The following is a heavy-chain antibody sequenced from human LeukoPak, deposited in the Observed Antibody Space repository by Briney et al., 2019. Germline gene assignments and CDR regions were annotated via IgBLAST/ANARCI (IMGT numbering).Heavy chain of an antibody. D-gene: IGHD6-6*01. CDR2: IKQDGSEK. CDR3: ARWGTYSSSWLGTFDI. Sequence: GGSLRLSCAASGFTFSNNWMSWVRQAPGKGLEWVANIKQDGSEKYYVDSVKGRFTFSRDNAKNSLYLQMNSLRAEDTAVYFCARWGTYSSSWLGTFDIWGQGTTVTVSS. CDR1: GFTFSNNW. V-gene: IGHV3-7*05. J-gene: IGHJ3*02.